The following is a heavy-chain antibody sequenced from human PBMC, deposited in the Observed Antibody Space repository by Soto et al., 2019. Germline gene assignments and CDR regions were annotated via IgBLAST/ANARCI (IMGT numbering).Heavy chain of an antibody. CDR3: AAGFNWNDYAFEI. CDR1: GFTFTSSA. CDR2: IVVGSGNT. V-gene: IGHV1-58*01. Sequence: SVKVSCKASGFTFTSSAVQWVRQARGQRLEWIGWIVVGSGNTNYAQKFQERVTITRDMSTSTAYMELSSLRSEDTAVYYCAAGFNWNDYAFEIWGQGTMVTVS. J-gene: IGHJ3*02. D-gene: IGHD1-20*01.